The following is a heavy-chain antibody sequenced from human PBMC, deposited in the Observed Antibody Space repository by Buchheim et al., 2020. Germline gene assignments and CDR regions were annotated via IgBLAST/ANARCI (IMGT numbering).Heavy chain of an antibody. Sequence: EVQLLESGGGLVQPGGSLRLSCAASGFTFSSYAMSWVRQAPGKGLEWVSAISGSGGSTYYADSVKGRFTISRDNSKNKLYLQMNSLRAEDTAVYYCAKDPGGYLAAAGTSFDYWGQGTL. D-gene: IGHD6-13*01. V-gene: IGHV3-23*01. J-gene: IGHJ4*02. CDR3: AKDPGGYLAAAGTSFDY. CDR1: GFTFSSYA. CDR2: ISGSGGST.